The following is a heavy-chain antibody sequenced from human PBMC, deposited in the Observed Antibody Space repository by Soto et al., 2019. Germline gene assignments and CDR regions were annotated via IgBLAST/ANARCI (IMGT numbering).Heavy chain of an antibody. CDR1: GDAISNYD. Sequence: PSETLSLTGSVCGDAISNYDCSWIRQTPGRGLEWIGCVHESGSTDYNPSLRGRVIISLHTSKSQFSLSLRSATAADTATYYCARGTRAMINSFFAYWGQGSSATVSS. CDR2: VHESGST. CDR3: ARGTRAMINSFFAY. J-gene: IGHJ4*02. V-gene: IGHV4-59*03. D-gene: IGHD3-22*01.